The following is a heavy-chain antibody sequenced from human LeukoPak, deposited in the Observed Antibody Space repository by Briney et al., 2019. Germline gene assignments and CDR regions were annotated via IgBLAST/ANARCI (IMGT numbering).Heavy chain of an antibody. J-gene: IGHJ6*03. CDR1: GDSVSSKSAT. CDR3: GGGYSYGHYFYYMDV. D-gene: IGHD5-18*01. Sequence: SQTLSLTCAISGDSVSSKSATWNWIRQSPSRGLKWLGRTYYRSKWYNDYAVSVKSRITINPDTSKNQFSLQLNSVTPEDTAVYYCGGGYSYGHYFYYMDVWGKGTTVTVSS. V-gene: IGHV6-1*01. CDR2: TYYRSKWYN.